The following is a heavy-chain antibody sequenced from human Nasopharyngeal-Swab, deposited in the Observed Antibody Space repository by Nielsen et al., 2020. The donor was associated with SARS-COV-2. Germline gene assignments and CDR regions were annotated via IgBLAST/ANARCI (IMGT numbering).Heavy chain of an antibody. CDR1: GDSVSSNSAA. J-gene: IGHJ3*02. Sequence: SQTLSLTCAISGDSVSSNSAAWNWIRQSPSRGLEWLGRTYYRSKWYNDYAVSVKSRITINPDTSKNQFSLQLNSVTPEDTALYYCARESASSGWSDDAFDIWGQGTMVTVSS. CDR2: TYYRSKWYN. CDR3: ARESASSGWSDDAFDI. V-gene: IGHV6-1*01. D-gene: IGHD6-19*01.